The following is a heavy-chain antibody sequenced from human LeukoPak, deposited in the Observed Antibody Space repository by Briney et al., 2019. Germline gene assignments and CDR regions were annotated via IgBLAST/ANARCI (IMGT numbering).Heavy chain of an antibody. CDR2: INTDGNIT. CDR1: GFTFSSSW. D-gene: IGHD5/OR15-5a*01. CDR3: ARVSLGAFDI. Sequence: GGSLRLSCAASGFTFSSSWMHWVRQAPGKGLEWASRINTDGNITSYADSVKGRFTISRDNAKNTLSLQMNSLRAEDTAVYYCARVSLGAFDIWGQGTMVTVSS. V-gene: IGHV3-74*01. J-gene: IGHJ3*02.